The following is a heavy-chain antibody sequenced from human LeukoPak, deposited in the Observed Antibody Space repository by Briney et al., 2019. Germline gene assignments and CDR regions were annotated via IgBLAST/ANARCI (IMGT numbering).Heavy chain of an antibody. Sequence: SETLSLTCTVSGGSISSYYWSWIRQPPGKGLEWIGFIYYSGSTNYNPSLKSRVTISVDTSKNQFFLNLRSVAAADTAVYYCARVPRIEAGATGDWFDPWGQGTVVTVSS. CDR1: GGSISSYY. V-gene: IGHV4-59*01. D-gene: IGHD6-13*01. J-gene: IGHJ5*02. CDR3: ARVPRIEAGATGDWFDP. CDR2: IYYSGST.